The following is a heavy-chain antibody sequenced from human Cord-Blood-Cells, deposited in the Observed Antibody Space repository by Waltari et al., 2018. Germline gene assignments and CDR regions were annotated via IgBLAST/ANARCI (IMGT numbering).Heavy chain of an antibody. V-gene: IGHV4-30-2*01. Sequence: QLQLQESGSGLVKPSQTLSLTCAVSGGSISSGGYSWSWIRQPPGKGLEWIGYIYRSGSTDYNPSLKSRVTISVDRSKNQFSLKLSSVAAADTAVYYCARGRFLEWLLFDYWGQGTLVTVSS. D-gene: IGHD3-3*01. J-gene: IGHJ4*02. CDR3: ARGRFLEWLLFDY. CDR1: GGSISSGGYS. CDR2: IYRSGST.